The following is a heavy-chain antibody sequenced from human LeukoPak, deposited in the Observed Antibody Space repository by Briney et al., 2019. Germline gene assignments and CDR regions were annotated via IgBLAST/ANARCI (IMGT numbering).Heavy chain of an antibody. CDR1: GFTFSSYA. CDR3: AKDPGDWSYYLDY. CDR2: ISGSGGST. J-gene: IGHJ4*02. Sequence: GGSLRLSCAASGFTFSSYAMSWVRQAPGRGLEWVSAISGSGGSTYYADSVKGRFTISRDNSKNTLYLQMNSLRAEDTAVYYCAKDPGDWSYYLDYWGQGTLVTVSS. D-gene: IGHD1-26*01. V-gene: IGHV3-23*01.